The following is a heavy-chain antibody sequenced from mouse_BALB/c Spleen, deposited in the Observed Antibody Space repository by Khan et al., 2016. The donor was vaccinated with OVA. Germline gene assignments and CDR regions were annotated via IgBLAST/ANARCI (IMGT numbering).Heavy chain of an antibody. J-gene: IGHJ3*01. CDR1: GFAFNSYD. CDR2: ISSTGSYT. CDR3: TRPSYYGNPWFTY. V-gene: IGHV5-9*02. D-gene: IGHD2-10*01. Sequence: EVQLVESGGGLVKPGGSLKLSCEVSGFAFNSYDMSWVHQTPEKRLEWVATISSTGSYTYYPGSVKGRFTISRDTARNTLYLQMSSLSSEDTALYYCTRPSYYGNPWFTYWGQGTLVTVSA.